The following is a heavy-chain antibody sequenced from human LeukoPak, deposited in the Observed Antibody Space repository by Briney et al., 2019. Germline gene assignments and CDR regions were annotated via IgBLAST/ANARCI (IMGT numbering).Heavy chain of an antibody. CDR1: GFTFSSYW. D-gene: IGHD6-13*01. J-gene: IGHJ4*02. Sequence: PGGSLRLSCAASGFTFSSYWMHWVRQAPGKGLVWVSRINSDGSSTSYADSVKGRFTISRDNAKNTLYLQMNSLRAEDTAVYYCARIQGSSSPVGDHWGQGTLVTVSS. CDR3: ARIQGSSSPVGDH. CDR2: INSDGSST. V-gene: IGHV3-74*01.